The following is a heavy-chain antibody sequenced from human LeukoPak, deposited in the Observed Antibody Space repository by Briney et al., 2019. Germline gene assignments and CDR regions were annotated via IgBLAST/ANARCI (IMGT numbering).Heavy chain of an antibody. Sequence: SETLSLTCTVSGGSISSYYWSWIRQPPGKGLEWIGYIYYSGSTNYNPSLKSRVTISVDTSKNQFSLKPSSVTAADTAVYYCARFPRYSGSYYEFDPWGQGTLVTVSS. V-gene: IGHV4-59*01. J-gene: IGHJ5*02. CDR3: ARFPRYSGSYYEFDP. D-gene: IGHD1-26*01. CDR1: GGSISSYY. CDR2: IYYSGST.